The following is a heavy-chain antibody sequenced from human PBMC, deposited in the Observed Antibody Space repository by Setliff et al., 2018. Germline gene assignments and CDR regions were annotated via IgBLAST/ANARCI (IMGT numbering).Heavy chain of an antibody. Sequence: PSETLSLTCTASNGSLNRNGYYWAWVRQPPGKGLEWIASVYHRGTTYYNPSLESRVTISVDTSKNQFSLTLSSVTAADTAVYYCARLPNYVWGSPVDYWGQGTLVTVSS. CDR1: NGSLNRNGYY. D-gene: IGHD3-16*01. J-gene: IGHJ4*02. CDR2: VYHRGTT. CDR3: ARLPNYVWGSPVDY. V-gene: IGHV4-39*01.